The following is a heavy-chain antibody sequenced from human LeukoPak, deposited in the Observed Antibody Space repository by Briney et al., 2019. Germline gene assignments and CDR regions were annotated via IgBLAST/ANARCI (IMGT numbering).Heavy chain of an antibody. CDR2: IYYSGST. Sequence: SETLSLTCTVSGGSVSSGSYYWSWIRQPPGKGLEWIGYIYYSGSTNYNPSLKSRVTISVDTSKNQFSLKLSSVTAAGTAVYYCARVLYGMDVWGQGTTVTVSS. J-gene: IGHJ6*02. CDR3: ARVLYGMDV. CDR1: GGSVSSGSYY. V-gene: IGHV4-61*01.